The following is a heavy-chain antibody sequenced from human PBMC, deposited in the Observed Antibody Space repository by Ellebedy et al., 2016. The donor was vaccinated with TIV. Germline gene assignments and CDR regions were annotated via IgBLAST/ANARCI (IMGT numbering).Heavy chain of an antibody. D-gene: IGHD6-19*01. CDR1: GFSFSSYA. Sequence: GESLKISCAASGFSFSSYAMSWVRQAPGKGLEWVSTVSPSGTRTYYADSVEGRFIISRDNSKKTLYLQMNSLRVDDTAVYYCAKGRGGGSDSSAPRYYFDSWGLGTLVTVSS. J-gene: IGHJ4*02. CDR2: VSPSGTRT. V-gene: IGHV3-23*01. CDR3: AKGRGGGSDSSAPRYYFDS.